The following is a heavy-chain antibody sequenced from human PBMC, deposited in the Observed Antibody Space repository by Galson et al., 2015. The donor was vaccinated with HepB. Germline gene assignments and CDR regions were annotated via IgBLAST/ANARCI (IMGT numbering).Heavy chain of an antibody. CDR1: GYTFTYYA. D-gene: IGHD6-13*01. Sequence: SVKVSCKASGYTFTYYAVHWVRQAPGQRLEWMGWFNTGNDNTKYSQKFQGRVILTSDTSASTAYLELSSLRSEDTAVYYCARAQYSGSWYLDYWGQGTLVTVSS. CDR3: ARAQYSGSWYLDY. V-gene: IGHV1-3*04. J-gene: IGHJ4*02. CDR2: FNTGNDNT.